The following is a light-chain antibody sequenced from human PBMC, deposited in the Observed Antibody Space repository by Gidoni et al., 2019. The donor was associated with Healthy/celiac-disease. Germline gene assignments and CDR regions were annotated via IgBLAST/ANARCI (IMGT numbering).Light chain of an antibody. CDR1: QSFSSN. J-gene: IGKJ1*01. CDR3: QQYNNWPVT. V-gene: IGKV3-15*01. CDR2: GAS. Sequence: EIVMTQSPATLSVSPGERATLSCRASQSFSSNLAWYQQKPGQAPRRLIYGASTRATGIPARFSGSGSGTEFTLTISSLQSEDFAVYYCQQYNNWPVTFGQGTKVEIK.